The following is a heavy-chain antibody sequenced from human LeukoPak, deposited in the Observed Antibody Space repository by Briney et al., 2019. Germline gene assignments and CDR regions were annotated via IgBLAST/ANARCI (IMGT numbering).Heavy chain of an antibody. CDR1: GGTFSSYA. Sequence: SVKVSCKASGGTFSSYAISWVRQAPGQGLEWMGGIIPVFGTANYAQKFQGRVTITADESTSTAYMELSSLRSEDTAVYYCARAPGDYYDSSGYGAFDIWGQGTMVTVSS. CDR2: IIPVFGTA. D-gene: IGHD3-22*01. J-gene: IGHJ3*02. CDR3: ARAPGDYYDSSGYGAFDI. V-gene: IGHV1-69*13.